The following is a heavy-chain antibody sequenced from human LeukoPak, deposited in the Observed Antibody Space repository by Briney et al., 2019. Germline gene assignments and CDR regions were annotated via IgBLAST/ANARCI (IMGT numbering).Heavy chain of an antibody. V-gene: IGHV4-34*01. CDR2: INHSGST. J-gene: IGHJ3*02. CDR3: ARSYRITMVRGNKAFDI. D-gene: IGHD3-10*01. CDR1: GGSFSGYC. Sequence: SETLSLTCAVYGGSFSGYCWSWIRQPPGKGLEWIWEINHSGSTNYNPSLKSRVTISVDTSKNQFSLKLSSVTAADTAVYYCARSYRITMVRGNKAFDIWGQGTMVTVSS.